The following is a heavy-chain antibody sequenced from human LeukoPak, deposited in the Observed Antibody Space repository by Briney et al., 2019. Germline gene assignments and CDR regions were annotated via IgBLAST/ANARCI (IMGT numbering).Heavy chain of an antibody. D-gene: IGHD3-3*01. V-gene: IGHV4-39*01. CDR3: ASQVLRFHYYYYGMDV. CDR2: IYYSGST. Sequence: KSSETLSLTCTVSGGSISSSSYYWGWIRQPPGKGLEWIGSIYYSGSTYYNPSLKSRVTISVDTSKNQFSLKLSSVTAADTAVYYCASQVLRFHYYYYGMDVWGQGTTVTVSS. J-gene: IGHJ6*02. CDR1: GGSISSSSYY.